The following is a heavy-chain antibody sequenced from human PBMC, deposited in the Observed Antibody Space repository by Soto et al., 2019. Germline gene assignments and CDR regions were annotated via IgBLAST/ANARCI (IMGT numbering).Heavy chain of an antibody. CDR1: GGTSSSYA. Sequence: GASVKVSCKASGGTSSSYAISWVRQAPGQGLEWMGGIIPILGIANYAQKFQGRVTITADKSTSTAYMELSSLRSEDTAVYYCARDCGSAFLNWFDPWGQGTLVTVSS. V-gene: IGHV1-69*10. CDR2: IIPILGIA. CDR3: ARDCGSAFLNWFDP. D-gene: IGHD3-10*01. J-gene: IGHJ5*02.